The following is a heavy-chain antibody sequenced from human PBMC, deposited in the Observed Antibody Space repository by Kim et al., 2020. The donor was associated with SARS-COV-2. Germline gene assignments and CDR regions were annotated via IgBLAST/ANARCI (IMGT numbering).Heavy chain of an antibody. V-gene: IGHV3-43*01. Sequence: KGRFTISRDNSKNSLYLQMNSLRTEDTALYYCAKDIWAMVRGVIIGFDYWGQGTLVTVSS. D-gene: IGHD3-10*01. J-gene: IGHJ4*02. CDR3: AKDIWAMVRGVIIGFDY.